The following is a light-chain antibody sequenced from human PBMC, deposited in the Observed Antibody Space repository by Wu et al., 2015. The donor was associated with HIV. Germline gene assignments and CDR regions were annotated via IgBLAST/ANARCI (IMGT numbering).Light chain of an antibody. Sequence: ENVLTQSPATLSLSPGERATLSCRASQSVSSYLAWYQQKPGQAPRLLIYDTSNRATGIPARFSGSGSGTDFTLTISSLEPEDFAVYYCQQRSNWLPVTFGGGTKGGDQT. J-gene: IGKJ4*01. CDR1: QSVSSY. CDR3: QQRSNWLPVT. V-gene: IGKV3-11*01. CDR2: DTS.